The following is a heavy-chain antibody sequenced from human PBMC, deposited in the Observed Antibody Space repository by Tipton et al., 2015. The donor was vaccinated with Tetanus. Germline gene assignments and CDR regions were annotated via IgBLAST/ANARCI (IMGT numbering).Heavy chain of an antibody. CDR1: GYTFSIYA. CDR2: IDPNSGDT. V-gene: IGHV1-2*02. J-gene: IGHJ6*02. D-gene: IGHD3-22*01. CDR3: ARDRGDYIYYGMDV. Sequence: QLVQSGAEVKKPGASVKVSCEASGYTFSIYAIGWVRQAPGQGLEWVGWIDPNSGDTIYAQNFQGRVTMTRDTSMSTVYMELSRLRTDDTAVYYCARDRGDYIYYGMDVWGPGTTVTVSS.